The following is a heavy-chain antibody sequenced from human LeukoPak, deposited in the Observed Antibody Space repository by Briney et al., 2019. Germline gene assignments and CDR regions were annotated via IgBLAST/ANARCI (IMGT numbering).Heavy chain of an antibody. V-gene: IGHV4-4*02. CDR2: IYHSGST. CDR1: GGSISSSNW. J-gene: IGHJ5*02. CDR3: AKDKGRITMRPRGWFDP. D-gene: IGHD3-22*01. Sequence: SETLSLTCAVSGGSISSSNWWSWVRQPPGKGLEWIGEIYHSGSTNYNPSLKSRVTISVDKSKNQFSLKLSSVTAADTAVYYCAKDKGRITMRPRGWFDPWGQGTLVTVSS.